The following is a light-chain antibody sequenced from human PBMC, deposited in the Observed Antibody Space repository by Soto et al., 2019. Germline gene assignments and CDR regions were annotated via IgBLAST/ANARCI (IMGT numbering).Light chain of an antibody. Sequence: EVVMTQSLASLSASPGERVTLSCRASQNIRSSLAWYQQRPGQAPRLLIYDASTRATGIPPSFSGGGSGTEFTVTISSLQSEDFAIYYCQQYDIWPPYTFGQGTKVEF. J-gene: IGKJ2*01. CDR1: QNIRSS. V-gene: IGKV3-15*01. CDR3: QQYDIWPPYT. CDR2: DAS.